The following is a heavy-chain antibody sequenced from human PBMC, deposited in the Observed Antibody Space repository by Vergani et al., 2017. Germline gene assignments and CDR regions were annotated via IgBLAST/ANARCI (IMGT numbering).Heavy chain of an antibody. V-gene: IGHV3-30*02. J-gene: IGHJ4*02. CDR3: VNEYYYDQSGLASFDY. D-gene: IGHD3-22*01. Sequence: QVQILQSGGGVVQPGGSLRLSCTLSGFTLNTYGMHWVRQAPGKGLEWVAVISSDGSNKHYADSVKSRFTISRDNSQNTLYLQMDSLTDEDTAIYFCVNEYYYDQSGLASFDYWGQGTLVTVSS. CDR2: ISSDGSNK. CDR1: GFTLNTYG.